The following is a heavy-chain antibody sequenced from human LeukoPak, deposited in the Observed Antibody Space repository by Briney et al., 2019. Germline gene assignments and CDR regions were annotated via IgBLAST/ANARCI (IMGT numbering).Heavy chain of an antibody. V-gene: IGHV3-23*01. CDR3: AKLYSTYVYYFDY. CDR2: ISGSGGTT. CDR1: GFTFSSYA. D-gene: IGHD4-11*01. Sequence: GGFLRLSCSASGFTFSSYAMSWVRQAPGKGLEWVSSISGSGGTTYYADSVKGRFTISRDNSKSTLSLQMNSLRAEDTAVYYCAKLYSTYVYYFDYWGQGTLVTVSS. J-gene: IGHJ4*02.